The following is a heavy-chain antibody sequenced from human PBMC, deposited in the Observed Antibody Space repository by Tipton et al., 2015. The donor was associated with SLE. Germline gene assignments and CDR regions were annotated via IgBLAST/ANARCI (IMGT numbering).Heavy chain of an antibody. CDR2: MYYSGST. V-gene: IGHV4-59*12. CDR3: ARDEAVVVQGPGVAFDI. CDR1: GGSLSSYY. J-gene: IGHJ3*02. D-gene: IGHD2-2*01. Sequence: TLSLTCTVSGGSLSSYYWSWIRQPPGKGLEWIGYMYYSGSTTYNPSLKRRVTISVDTSKNQFSLKLSSVTAADTAVYYCARDEAVVVQGPGVAFDIWGQGTMVTVSS.